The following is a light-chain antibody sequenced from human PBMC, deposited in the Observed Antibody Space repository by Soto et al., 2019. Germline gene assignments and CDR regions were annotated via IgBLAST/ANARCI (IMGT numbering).Light chain of an antibody. J-gene: IGLJ2*01. V-gene: IGLV2-23*02. CDR3: CSYAGGVI. Sequence: QSVLTQPASVSGSPGQSITISCTGTSSDVGSYNLVSWYQQYPGKAPKLMIYEVTKRPSGVSDRFSGSKSGNTASLTISGLQAEDEADYYCCSYAGGVIFGGGTKLTDL. CDR1: SSDVGSYNL. CDR2: EVT.